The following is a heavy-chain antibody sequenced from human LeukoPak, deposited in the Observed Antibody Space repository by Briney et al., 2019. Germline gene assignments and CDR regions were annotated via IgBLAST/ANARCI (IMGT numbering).Heavy chain of an antibody. V-gene: IGHV1-2*06. CDR1: GYTFTGYY. J-gene: IGHJ5*02. CDR2: VNPNNGVP. D-gene: IGHD2-2*01. Sequence: GASVKVSCKASGYTFTGYYMHWVRQAPGQGQEGMGRVNPNNGVPNYAQKFQGRVTMTRDTAISTFYMELSSLRSDDTAVYFCAREVGYSSSYYGRFDPWGQGTLVIVSS. CDR3: AREVGYSSSYYGRFDP.